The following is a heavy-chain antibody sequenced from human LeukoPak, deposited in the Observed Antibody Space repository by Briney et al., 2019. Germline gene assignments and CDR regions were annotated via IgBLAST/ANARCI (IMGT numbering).Heavy chain of an antibody. Sequence: GGSLRLSCAASGFTFTGYEMNWVRQAPGKGLEWVSSISSTGSTMYYADSVKGRFTISRDNAKNSLYLQMNSLRAEDTAIYYCARAGYMVRGVIITPPFDYWGQGTLVTVSS. CDR2: ISSTGSTM. V-gene: IGHV3-48*03. D-gene: IGHD3-10*01. J-gene: IGHJ4*02. CDR1: GFTFTGYE. CDR3: ARAGYMVRGVIITPPFDY.